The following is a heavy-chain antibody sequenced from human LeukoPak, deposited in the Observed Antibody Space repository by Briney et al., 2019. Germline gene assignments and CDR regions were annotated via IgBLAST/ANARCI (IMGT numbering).Heavy chain of an antibody. CDR3: ARGIYDRSGFSYYYYHMDV. Sequence: PSETLSLTCFVSGGSISSYYWSWIRQPPGKGLEWIGYIYYRGNTTYNPSLKSRVTISLDTSKNQFSLRLSSVTAADTAVYHCARGIYDRSGFSYYYYHMDVWGKGTTVTVSS. D-gene: IGHD3-22*01. CDR2: IYYRGNT. J-gene: IGHJ6*03. CDR1: GGSISSYY. V-gene: IGHV4-59*01.